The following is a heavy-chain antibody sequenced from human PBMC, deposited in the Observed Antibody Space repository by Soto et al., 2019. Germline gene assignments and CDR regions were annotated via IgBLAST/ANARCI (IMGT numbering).Heavy chain of an antibody. V-gene: IGHV3-11*01. CDR1: GFTSSDYY. Sequence: QVQLVESGGGLVKPGGSLRLSCAASGFTSSDYYMSWIRQAPGKGLEYVSYISSSGNTIYNADSVRGRFTISRDNAKNSLYLQMNSLRAEDTAVYYCARDRSGSWYGRGYHYYGMDVWGQGTMVTVSS. J-gene: IGHJ6*02. D-gene: IGHD6-13*01. CDR3: ARDRSGSWYGRGYHYYGMDV. CDR2: ISSSGNTI.